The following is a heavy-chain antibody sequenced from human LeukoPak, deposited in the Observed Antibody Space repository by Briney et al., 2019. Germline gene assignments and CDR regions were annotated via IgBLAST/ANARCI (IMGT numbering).Heavy chain of an antibody. J-gene: IGHJ4*02. CDR3: ARGYASGSPHLDF. V-gene: IGHV3-30*02. D-gene: IGHD3-10*01. CDR2: IRFDGSNK. CDR1: GFTFSNFG. Sequence: GGSLRLSCAASGFTFSNFGMHWVRQAPGKGLEWVAFIRFDGSNKYYADSVRGRFTFSRDNSKNTLYLQMESLRAEDTAVYYCARGYASGSPHLDFWGQGTLVTVSS.